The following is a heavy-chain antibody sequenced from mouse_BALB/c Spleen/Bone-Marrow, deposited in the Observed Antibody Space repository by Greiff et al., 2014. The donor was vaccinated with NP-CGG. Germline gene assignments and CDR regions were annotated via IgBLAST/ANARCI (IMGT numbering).Heavy chain of an antibody. CDR3: AREGLRRRAAMDY. CDR2: ISSGGSYT. Sequence: EVQVVESGGGLVKPGGSLKLSCAASGFTFSSYAMSWVRQSPEKRLEWVAEISSGGSYTYYPDTVTGRFTISRDNAKNTLYLEMSSLRPEDTAMYYCAREGLRRRAAMDYWGQGTSVTVSS. V-gene: IGHV5-9-4*01. D-gene: IGHD2-4*01. J-gene: IGHJ4*01. CDR1: GFTFSSYA.